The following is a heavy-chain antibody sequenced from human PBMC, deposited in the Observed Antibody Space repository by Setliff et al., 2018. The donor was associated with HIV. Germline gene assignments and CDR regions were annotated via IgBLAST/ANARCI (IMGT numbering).Heavy chain of an antibody. CDR2: IDSNNGNR. CDR3: VRLTADRTNYYYYMDV. V-gene: IGHV1-18*01. Sequence: ASVKVSCKASGYSLSTYAISWVRQAPGQGPEWMGWIDSNNGNRNFAQKFRGRVTMTTDISTNTAYMEVRSLSFDDTAVYYCVRLTADRTNYYYYMDVGGKGTTVTVSS. D-gene: IGHD2-8*01. J-gene: IGHJ6*03. CDR1: GYSLSTYA.